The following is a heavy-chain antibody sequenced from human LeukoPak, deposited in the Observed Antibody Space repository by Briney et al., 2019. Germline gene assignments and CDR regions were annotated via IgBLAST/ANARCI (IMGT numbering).Heavy chain of an antibody. V-gene: IGHV1-18*01. Sequence: GGSLRLSCAASGFTFTSYGISWVRQAPGQGLEWMGWISAYNGNTNYAQKLQGRVTVTTDTSTSTAYMELRSLRSDDTAVYYCARDIDYWGQGTLVTVSS. CDR1: GFTFTSYG. J-gene: IGHJ4*02. CDR2: ISAYNGNT. CDR3: ARDIDY.